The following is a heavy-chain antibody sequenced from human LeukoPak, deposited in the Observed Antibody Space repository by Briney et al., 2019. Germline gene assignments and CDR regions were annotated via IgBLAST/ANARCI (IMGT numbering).Heavy chain of an antibody. CDR3: AYGTGWFFNY. D-gene: IGHD6-19*01. Sequence: GESLRLSCAASGFTFSSSLMHWVHQGPGKGPAWVSLINTDGRSTNYADSVKGRFTISRDNAKNTLYLHMNSLRAGDTAVYYCAYGTGWFFNYWGQGTLVTVSS. J-gene: IGHJ4*02. CDR2: INTDGRST. V-gene: IGHV3-74*01. CDR1: GFTFSSSL.